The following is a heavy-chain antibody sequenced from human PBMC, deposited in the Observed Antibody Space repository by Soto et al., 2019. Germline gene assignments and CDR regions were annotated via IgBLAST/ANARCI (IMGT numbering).Heavy chain of an antibody. CDR2: YHSGGST. D-gene: IGHD1-1*01. Sequence: QVQLQESGSGLVKPSQSLSLTCTVSGVSLNTADTGWSWIRQSPGKGLEFIGYYHSGGSTYYDASFRSRVIISADTSNSQFSLKLSSVTAADTAVYFCVRSRQMESGNDYGLDVWGQGTTVTVSS. CDR3: VRSRQMESGNDYGLDV. V-gene: IGHV4-30-4*01. CDR1: GVSLNTADTG. J-gene: IGHJ6*02.